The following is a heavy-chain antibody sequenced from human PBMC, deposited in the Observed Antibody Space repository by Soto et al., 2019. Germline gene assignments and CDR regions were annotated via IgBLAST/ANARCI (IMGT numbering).Heavy chain of an antibody. D-gene: IGHD1-20*01. CDR1: GFTFSSYA. Sequence: QVQLVESGGGVVQPGRSLRLSCAASGFTFSSYAMHWVRQAPGKGLEWVAVISYDGSNKYYADSVKGRFTISRDNSKNTLYLQMNSLRAEDTDGYYCARELTGNYYYYGMDVWGQGTTVTVSS. CDR2: ISYDGSNK. V-gene: IGHV3-30-3*01. J-gene: IGHJ6*02. CDR3: ARELTGNYYYYGMDV.